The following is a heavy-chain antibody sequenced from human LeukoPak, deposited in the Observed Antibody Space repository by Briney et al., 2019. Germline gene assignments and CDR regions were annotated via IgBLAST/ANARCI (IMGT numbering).Heavy chain of an antibody. CDR3: AKDNYDSSGYYFDY. Sequence: GGSLRLSCAASGFTFSSYGMHWVRQAPGKGLEWVAVISYDGSNKYYADSVKGRFTISRDNSKNTLYLQMNSLRAEDTAVYYCAKDNYDSSGYYFDYWGQGTLVTVSS. V-gene: IGHV3-30*18. CDR1: GFTFSSYG. CDR2: ISYDGSNK. D-gene: IGHD3-22*01. J-gene: IGHJ4*02.